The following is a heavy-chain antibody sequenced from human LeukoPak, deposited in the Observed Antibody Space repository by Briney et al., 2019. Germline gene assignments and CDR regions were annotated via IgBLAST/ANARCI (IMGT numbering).Heavy chain of an antibody. CDR2: IKQDGSEK. CDR1: GFTFSTSW. Sequence: TGGSLRLSCAASGFTFSTSWMTWVRQAPGKGLEWVVNIKQDGSEKYYVDSVKGRFTVSRDNAKNSLYLQMNSLRAEDTAVYYCARAQSGFWSGYCFDYWGQGTLVTVSS. J-gene: IGHJ4*02. CDR3: ARAQSGFWSGYCFDY. D-gene: IGHD3-3*01. V-gene: IGHV3-7*01.